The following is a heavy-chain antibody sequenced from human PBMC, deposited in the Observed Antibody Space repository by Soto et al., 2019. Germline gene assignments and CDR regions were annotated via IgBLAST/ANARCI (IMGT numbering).Heavy chain of an antibody. V-gene: IGHV1-18*01. Sequence: QVQLVQSGAEVKKPGASVKVSCKASGYTFTSYGISWVRQAPGQGLEWMGWISAYNGNTNYAQKLQGRVTMTTDASTSTADMELRSLRSDDTAVYYCARDRRFVEWLLPGGYCDYWGQGTLVTVSS. D-gene: IGHD3-3*01. J-gene: IGHJ4*02. CDR3: ARDRRFVEWLLPGGYCDY. CDR2: ISAYNGNT. CDR1: GYTFTSYG.